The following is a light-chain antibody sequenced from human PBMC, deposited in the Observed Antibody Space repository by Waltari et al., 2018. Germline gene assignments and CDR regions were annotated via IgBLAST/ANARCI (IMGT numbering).Light chain of an antibody. Sequence: QLVLTQSPSASASLGASVKVTCPPSSGHPSSALAWPPQQPEKGPRYLMKINSDGSHSKGDGIPDRFSGSSSGAERYLTISSLQSEDDADYYCQTWDTGILVFGGGTKLTVL. J-gene: IGLJ3*02. CDR2: INSDGSH. V-gene: IGLV4-69*01. CDR3: QTWDTGILV. CDR1: SGHPSSA.